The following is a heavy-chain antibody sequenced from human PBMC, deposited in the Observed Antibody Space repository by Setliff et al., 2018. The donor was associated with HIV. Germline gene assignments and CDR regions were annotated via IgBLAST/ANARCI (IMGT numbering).Heavy chain of an antibody. CDR3: ARGGGYDRSGYYPFDY. Sequence: SETLSLTCSVSGGSISSYYWSWIRQPAGKGLEWIGHIFTSGSTNYNPSLKSRVSISLDTSKNQFSLKLSSVTAADTAVYYCARGGGYDRSGYYPFDYWGQGTPVTVSS. CDR2: IFTSGST. V-gene: IGHV4-4*07. D-gene: IGHD3-22*01. J-gene: IGHJ4*02. CDR1: GGSISSYY.